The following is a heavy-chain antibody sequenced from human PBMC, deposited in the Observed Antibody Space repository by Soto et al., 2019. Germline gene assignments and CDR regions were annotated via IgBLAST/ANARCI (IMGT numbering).Heavy chain of an antibody. J-gene: IGHJ4*02. D-gene: IGHD2-21*02. CDR2: ISYDGSNK. CDR1: GFTFSSYA. Sequence: QVQLVESGGGVVQPGRSLRLSCAASGFTFSSYAMHWVRQAPGKGLEWVAVISYDGSNKYYADSVKGRFTISRDNSKNTLYLQMNSRRAEDSAVYYCARDRGASCGGDCYRGIFDYWGQGTLVTVSS. CDR3: ARDRGASCGGDCYRGIFDY. V-gene: IGHV3-30-3*01.